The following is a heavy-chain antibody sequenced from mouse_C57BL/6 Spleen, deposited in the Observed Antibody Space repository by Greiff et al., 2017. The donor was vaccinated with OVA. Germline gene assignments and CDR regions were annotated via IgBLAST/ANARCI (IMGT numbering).Heavy chain of an antibody. CDR1: GFTFSSYT. D-gene: IGHD2-4*01. J-gene: IGHJ1*03. CDR2: ISGGGGNT. CDR3: ARHEGDYDDWYFDV. Sequence: EVKLEESGGGLVKPGGSLKLSCAASGFTFSSYTMSWVRLTPEKRLEWVATISGGGGNTYYPDSVKGRFTISRDNAKNTLYLQMSSLRSEDTALYYCARHEGDYDDWYFDVWGTGTTVTVSS. V-gene: IGHV5-9*01.